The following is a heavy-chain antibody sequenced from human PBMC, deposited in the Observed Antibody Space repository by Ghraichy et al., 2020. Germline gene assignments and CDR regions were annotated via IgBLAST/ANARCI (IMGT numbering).Heavy chain of an antibody. D-gene: IGHD3-22*01. CDR1: GFPFSTFV. CDR3: ARDDYFDIGGYSDNAFDI. CDR2: ISSNDDL. J-gene: IGHJ3*02. Sequence: GSLRLSCAASGFPFSTFVMNWVRQAPGKGLEWVSSISSNDDLYYANSVKGRFTISRDNAKSSLFLQMNNLRAEDTAVYYCARDDYFDIGGYSDNAFDIWGRGTMVTVSS. V-gene: IGHV3-21*01.